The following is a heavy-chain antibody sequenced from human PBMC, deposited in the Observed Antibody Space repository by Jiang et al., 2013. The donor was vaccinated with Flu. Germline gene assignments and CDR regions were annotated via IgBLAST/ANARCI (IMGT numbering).Heavy chain of an antibody. Sequence: GSGLVKPSETLSLTCTVSGGSISSSDYYWVWIRQPPGKGLEWIGSIYYSGGTYYNPSLKSRVTLSVDTSKNHFSLKLKFVTAADTAVYYCARAEKXSGFELPYFVYWGQGIPV. CDR1: GGSISSSDYY. CDR3: ARAEKXSGFELPYFVY. D-gene: IGHD5-12*01. CDR2: IYYSGGT. V-gene: IGHV4-39*07. J-gene: IGHJ4*02.